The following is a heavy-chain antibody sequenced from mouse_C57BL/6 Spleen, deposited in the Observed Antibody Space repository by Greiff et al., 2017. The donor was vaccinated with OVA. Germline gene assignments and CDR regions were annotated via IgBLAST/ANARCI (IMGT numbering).Heavy chain of an antibody. V-gene: IGHV1-26*01. CDR1: GYTFTDYY. Sequence: VQLQQSGPELVKPGASVKISCKASGYTFTDYYMNWVKQSHGKSLEWIGDINPNNGGISYNQKFKGKATLTVDKSSSTAYMELRSLTSEDSAVYYCASGFDYWGQGTTLTVSS. J-gene: IGHJ2*01. CDR3: ASGFDY. CDR2: INPNNGGI.